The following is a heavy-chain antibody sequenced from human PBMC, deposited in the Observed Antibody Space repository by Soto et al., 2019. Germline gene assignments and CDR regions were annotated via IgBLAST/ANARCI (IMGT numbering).Heavy chain of an antibody. CDR3: AHRPRGYSYHFDY. D-gene: IGHD5-18*01. V-gene: IGHV2-5*02. CDR2: IYWDDDE. Sequence: QITLKESGPTLVKPTQTLTLTCTFSGFSLSTRGVGVGWIRQPPGKALEWLALIYWDDDEGYSPSLKSRVTXTXDXSXXXXXXXXXNXDPVXTXTYXCAHRPRGYSYHFDYWGQGTLVTVSS. CDR1: GFSLSTRGVG. J-gene: IGHJ4*02.